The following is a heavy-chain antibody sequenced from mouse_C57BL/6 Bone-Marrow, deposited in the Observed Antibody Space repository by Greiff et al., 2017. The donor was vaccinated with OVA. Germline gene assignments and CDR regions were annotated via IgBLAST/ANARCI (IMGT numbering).Heavy chain of an antibody. CDR2: SRNKANDYTT. CDR3: ARDEDYGSSTLGFAY. CDR1: GFTFSDFY. V-gene: IGHV7-1*01. J-gene: IGHJ3*01. Sequence: EVKLMESGGGLVQSGRSLRLSCATSGFTFSDFYMEWVRQAPGKGLEWIAASRNKANDYTTEYSASVKGRFIVSRDTSQSILYLQMNALRAEDTAIYYCARDEDYGSSTLGFAYWGQGTLVTVSA. D-gene: IGHD1-1*01.